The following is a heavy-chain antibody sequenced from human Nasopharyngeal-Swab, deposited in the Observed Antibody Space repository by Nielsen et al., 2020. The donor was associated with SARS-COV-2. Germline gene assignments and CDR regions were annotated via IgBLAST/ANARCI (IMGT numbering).Heavy chain of an antibody. CDR3: AKDGGLTTFPYYYYYGMDV. Sequence: GGSLRLSCAASGFTFSSYAMSWVRQAPGKGLEWVSAISGSGGRTYSADSVKGRFTISRDNSKNTLYLQMNSLRAEDTAVYYCAKDGGLTTFPYYYYYGMDVWGQGTTVTVSS. D-gene: IGHD4/OR15-4a*01. CDR1: GFTFSSYA. V-gene: IGHV3-23*01. CDR2: ISGSGGRT. J-gene: IGHJ6*02.